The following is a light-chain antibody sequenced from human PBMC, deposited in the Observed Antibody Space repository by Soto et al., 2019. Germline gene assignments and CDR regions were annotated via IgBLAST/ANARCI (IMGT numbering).Light chain of an antibody. CDR3: QQYGSSPRT. J-gene: IGKJ1*01. CDR2: GAS. V-gene: IGKV3-20*01. Sequence: EIVLTQSPGTLSVSPGERATLSCRASQSVSSSYLAWYQQKPGQAPRLLSYGASSRATGIPDRFSGGGSGTDFTLTISRLEPEDFAVYYCQQYGSSPRTFGQGTKVDIK. CDR1: QSVSSSY.